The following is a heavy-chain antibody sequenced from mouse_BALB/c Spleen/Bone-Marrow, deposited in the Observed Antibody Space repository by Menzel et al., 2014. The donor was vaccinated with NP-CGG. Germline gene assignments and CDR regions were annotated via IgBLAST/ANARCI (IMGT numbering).Heavy chain of an antibody. V-gene: IGHV1-9*01. CDR3: ARWGSSRAMDY. CDR2: FLPGSGST. J-gene: IGHJ4*01. D-gene: IGHD3-1*01. Sequence: QVQLQQSGAELMKPGASVKISCKATGYTFSTYWIEWVKQRPGHGLEWIREFLPGSGSTNYNEKFKGKATFTADTSSNTAYIQLSSLTSEDSAVYYCARWGSSRAMDYWGQGTSVTVSS. CDR1: GYTFSTYW.